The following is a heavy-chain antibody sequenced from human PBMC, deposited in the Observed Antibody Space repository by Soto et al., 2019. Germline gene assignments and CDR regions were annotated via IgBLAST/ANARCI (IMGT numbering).Heavy chain of an antibody. J-gene: IGHJ4*02. V-gene: IGHV1-46*03. D-gene: IGHD6-13*01. CDR1: GYTFTSYY. CDR2: VNPTGGST. CDR3: SRHLAAGDS. Sequence: QVQLVQSGAEVKKPGASVRVSCKASGYTFTSYYIHWVRQAPGQGLEWMAIVNPTGGSTNYAQKFRGRSTVTFDTSTTTVFMELNSLRYEDTAVYYCSRHLAAGDSWGQGTLVSVSS.